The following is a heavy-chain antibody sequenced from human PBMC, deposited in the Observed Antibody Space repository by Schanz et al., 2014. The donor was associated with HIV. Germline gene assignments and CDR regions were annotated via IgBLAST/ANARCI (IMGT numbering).Heavy chain of an antibody. CDR1: GGTFSSYA. V-gene: IGHV1-69*06. D-gene: IGHD6-19*01. CDR3: ARDLSSVGSGWYGKWFDP. CDR2: IIPIFPAA. Sequence: QVQLVQSGAEVKKPGSSVKVSCKASGGTFSSYAISWVRQAPGQGLEWMGGIIPIFPAANYAQKFQGRVTITADKSTSTAYMELSSLRSEDTAVYYCARDLSSVGSGWYGKWFDPWGQGTRVTVTS. J-gene: IGHJ5*02.